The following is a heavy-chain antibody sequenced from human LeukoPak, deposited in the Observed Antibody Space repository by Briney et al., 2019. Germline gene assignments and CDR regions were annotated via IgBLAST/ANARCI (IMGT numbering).Heavy chain of an antibody. J-gene: IGHJ4*02. CDR2: ISWNSGSI. V-gene: IGHV3-9*01. CDR3: AKAGYDLFDY. Sequence: GRSLRLPCAASGFTFDDYAMHWVRQAPGKGLEWVSGISWNSGSIGYADSVKGRFTISRDNSKNTLYLQMNSLRAEDTAVYYCAKAGYDLFDYWGQGTLVTVSS. CDR1: GFTFDDYA. D-gene: IGHD5-12*01.